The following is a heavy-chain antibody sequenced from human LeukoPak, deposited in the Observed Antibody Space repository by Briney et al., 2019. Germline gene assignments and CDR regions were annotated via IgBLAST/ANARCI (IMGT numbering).Heavy chain of an antibody. CDR3: ARYRAFDI. CDR2: IYNSGNT. J-gene: IGHJ3*02. CDR1: GGSISGYY. V-gene: IGHV4-59*01. Sequence: SETLSLTCTVSGGSISGYYWSWIRQPPGEGLEWIGHIYNSGNTNYNPSLKSRVTISVDTSKNQFSLKLTSVTAADTAVHYCARYRAFDIWGRGTLVTVSS.